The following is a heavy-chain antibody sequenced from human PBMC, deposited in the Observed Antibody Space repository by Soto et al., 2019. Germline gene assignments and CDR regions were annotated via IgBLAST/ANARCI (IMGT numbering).Heavy chain of an antibody. J-gene: IGHJ5*02. CDR2: ISPTGDTI. Sequence: GGSLRLSCAASGFTFSSYEMNWVRQAPGKGLEWISYISPTGDTIYYADSVKGRFTISRDNAKNSLYLQMNSLRAEDTAVYYCARGDYGDYANWLDPWGQGTLVTVSS. CDR1: GFTFSSYE. CDR3: ARGDYGDYANWLDP. D-gene: IGHD4-17*01. V-gene: IGHV3-48*03.